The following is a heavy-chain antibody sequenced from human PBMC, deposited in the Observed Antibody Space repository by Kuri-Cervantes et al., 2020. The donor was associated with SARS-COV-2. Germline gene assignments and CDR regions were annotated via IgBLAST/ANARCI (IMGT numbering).Heavy chain of an antibody. Sequence: GESLKISCAASGFTFSSYSMNWVRQAPGKGLEWVSSISSSSSYIYYADSVKGRFTISRDNAKNSLYLQMNSLRAEDTAVYYCAKDQGDFWSGYPPGYYGMDVWGQGTTVTVSS. CDR3: AKDQGDFWSGYPPGYYGMDV. CDR1: GFTFSSYS. D-gene: IGHD3-3*01. V-gene: IGHV3-21*04. CDR2: ISSSSSYI. J-gene: IGHJ6*02.